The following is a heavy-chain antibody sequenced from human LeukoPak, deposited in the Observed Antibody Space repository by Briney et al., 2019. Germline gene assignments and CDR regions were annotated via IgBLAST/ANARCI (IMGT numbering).Heavy chain of an antibody. CDR3: AKVGSSGSTVTPFDY. Sequence: GGSLRLSCAASGFTFSSYWMNWARQAPGKGLEWVASINHNGNVNYYVDSVKGRFTISRDNSKNTLYLQMNSLRAEDTAVYYCAKVGSSGSTVTPFDYWGQGTLVTVSS. V-gene: IGHV3-7*03. J-gene: IGHJ4*02. D-gene: IGHD6-19*01. CDR2: INHNGNVN. CDR1: GFTFSSYW.